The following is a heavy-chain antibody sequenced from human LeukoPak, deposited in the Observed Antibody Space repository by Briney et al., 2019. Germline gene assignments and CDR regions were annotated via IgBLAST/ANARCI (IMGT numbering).Heavy chain of an antibody. V-gene: IGHV4-59*08. CDR2: IYYSGST. D-gene: IGHD3-3*01. J-gene: IGHJ5*02. Sequence: SETLSLTCTVSGGSISSYYWSWIRQPPGKGRGWVGYIYYSGSTNYNPSLKSLVTISVDTSKNQFSLKLSSVTAADTAVYYCARSSTGPSYYDFWSGYYASWFDPWGQGTLVTVSS. CDR3: ARSSTGPSYYDFWSGYYASWFDP. CDR1: GGSISSYY.